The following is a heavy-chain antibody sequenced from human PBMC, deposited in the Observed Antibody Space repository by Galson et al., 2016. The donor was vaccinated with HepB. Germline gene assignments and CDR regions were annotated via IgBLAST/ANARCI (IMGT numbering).Heavy chain of an antibody. CDR2: ISGDGDNT. J-gene: IGHJ4*01. V-gene: IGHV3-23*01. CDR1: GFTFSSSS. D-gene: IGHD3-22*01. CDR3: AKGGAYDH. Sequence: SLRLSCAASGFTFSSSSMSWVREPPGKGLEWVSAISGDGDNTYYIDSVKGRFTISKDNSKNTLYLQMNSLRAEDTAIYYCAKGGAYDHWGQGTLVTVSS.